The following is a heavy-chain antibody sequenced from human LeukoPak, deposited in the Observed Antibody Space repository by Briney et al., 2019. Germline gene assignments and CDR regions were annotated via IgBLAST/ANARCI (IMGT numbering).Heavy chain of an antibody. CDR2: ISGSGGST. CDR3: AKSVVGATIDY. V-gene: IGHV3-23*01. Sequence: GGSLRLSCAAFGCTFSSYARSWVRQAPVKGLEWVSAISGSGGSTYYADSVKGRFTISRDNSKNTLYLQMNSLRAENTAVYYCAKSVVGATIDYWGQGTLVIVSS. CDR1: GCTFSSYA. J-gene: IGHJ4*02. D-gene: IGHD1-26*01.